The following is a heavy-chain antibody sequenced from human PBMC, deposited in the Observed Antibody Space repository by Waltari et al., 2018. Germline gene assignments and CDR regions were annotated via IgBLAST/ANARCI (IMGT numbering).Heavy chain of an antibody. V-gene: IGHV1-46*01. D-gene: IGHD2-21*01. CDR1: EYTFTSSY. CDR2: INPSGGST. Sequence: QVQLVQSGAEVKKPGASVKISCKTSEYTFTSSYIHWVGQAPGQGLEWMGIINPSGGSTIYAQRFQGRVTMTRDTSTSTVYMELSSLRSEDTAVYYCARDTGALWMDVWGQGTTVTVSS. J-gene: IGHJ6*02. CDR3: ARDTGALWMDV.